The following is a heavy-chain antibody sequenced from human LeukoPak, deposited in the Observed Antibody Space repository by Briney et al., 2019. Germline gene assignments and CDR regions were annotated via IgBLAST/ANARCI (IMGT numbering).Heavy chain of an antibody. CDR1: GFTFSSYG. V-gene: IGHV3-30*18. Sequence: GGSLRLSCAASGFTFSSYGMHWVRQAPGKGLEWVAVISYDGSNKYYADSVKGRFTISRDNSKNTLYLQMNSLRAEDTAVYYCAKGSLQYYDILTGYYRGYFDYWGQGTLVTVSS. CDR3: AKGSLQYYDILTGYYRGYFDY. D-gene: IGHD3-9*01. J-gene: IGHJ4*02. CDR2: ISYDGSNK.